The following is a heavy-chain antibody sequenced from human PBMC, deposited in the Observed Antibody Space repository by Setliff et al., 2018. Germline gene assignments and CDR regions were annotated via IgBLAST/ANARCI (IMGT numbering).Heavy chain of an antibody. D-gene: IGHD3-3*01. V-gene: IGHV4-59*01. Sequence: SETLSLTCTVSGGSISVYYWTWFRQPPGKGLEWIGYISSGSTNYNPSLKSRVTISVDPSKNQFSLKLSSVTAADTAVYYCAREGYYNFWSGFMDVWGQGTTVTVSS. J-gene: IGHJ6*02. CDR1: GGSISVYY. CDR3: AREGYYNFWSGFMDV. CDR2: ISSGST.